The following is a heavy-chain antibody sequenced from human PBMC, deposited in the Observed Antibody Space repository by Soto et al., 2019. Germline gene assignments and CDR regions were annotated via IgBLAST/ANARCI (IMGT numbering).Heavy chain of an antibody. CDR1: GFTVSSNH. V-gene: IGHV3-66*01. CDR3: VKTRSGGYFWDYFDS. D-gene: IGHD1-26*01. J-gene: IGHJ4*02. CDR2: IYSGGST. Sequence: LRLSCAASGFTVSSNHMSWVRQAPGKGLEWVSLIYSGGSTYYADSVKGRFTFSRDNSKNTLYLQMNSLRAEDTAVYYCVKTRSGGYFWDYFDSWGQGTLVTVSS.